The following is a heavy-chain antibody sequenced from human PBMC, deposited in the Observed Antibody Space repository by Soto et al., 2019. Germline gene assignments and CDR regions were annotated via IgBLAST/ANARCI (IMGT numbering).Heavy chain of an antibody. J-gene: IGHJ4*02. CDR2: IYHTGST. CDR1: GGSISTVGPY. Sequence: SETLSLTCSVSGGSISTVGPYCTWIRQPPGKGLEWIGSIYHTGSTYYSKSLRSRLTMSVDTSKSQFSLRLSSVTAADTAVYYCARATGTLRSRNCDYWGQGSLVTVSS. CDR3: ARATGTLRSRNCDY. V-gene: IGHV4-31*03. D-gene: IGHD1-1*01.